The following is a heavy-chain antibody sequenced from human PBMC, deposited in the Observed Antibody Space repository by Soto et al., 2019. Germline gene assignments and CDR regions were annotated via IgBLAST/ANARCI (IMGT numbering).Heavy chain of an antibody. V-gene: IGHV3-48*04. Sequence: EVQLVESGGGLVQPGGSLRLSCAASGFSFDSFSMDWVRQAPGKGLEWVSYISSGSGSIYYADSVKGRFTISRDNAKNSLSLQMTSLSAEDKAVYYCAKLTGGSSWHPLDSWGQGTLVTVSS. D-gene: IGHD6-13*01. CDR2: ISSGSGSI. CDR1: GFSFDSFS. J-gene: IGHJ4*02. CDR3: AKLTGGSSWHPLDS.